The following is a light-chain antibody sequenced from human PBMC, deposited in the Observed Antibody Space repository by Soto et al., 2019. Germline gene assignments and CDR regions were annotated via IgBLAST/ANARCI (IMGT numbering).Light chain of an antibody. V-gene: IGKV2-24*01. Sequence: DIVMTQTPLSSPVTLGQAASISCRSSQSLVHNDGNTYLSWFQQRPGQPPRLLIYKVSDRFSGVPDRFSGSGAEKDFTLTISRVEDEDVGIYYCMQAPQSPWTFGEGTKVEIK. CDR2: KVS. CDR1: QSLVHNDGNTY. J-gene: IGKJ1*01. CDR3: MQAPQSPWT.